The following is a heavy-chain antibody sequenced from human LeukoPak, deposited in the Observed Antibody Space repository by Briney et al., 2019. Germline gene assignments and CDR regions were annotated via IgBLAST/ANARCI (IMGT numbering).Heavy chain of an antibody. V-gene: IGHV3-21*01. CDR1: GFTFSSYS. Sequence: GGSLRLSCTASGFTFSSYSMNWVRQAPGKGLEWVSSISSSSSYIYYADSVKGRFTISRDNAKNSLYLQMNSLRAEDTAVYYCARGGRLLYYFDYWGQGTLVTVSS. J-gene: IGHJ4*02. CDR3: ARGGRLLYYFDY. CDR2: ISSSSSYI. D-gene: IGHD6-25*01.